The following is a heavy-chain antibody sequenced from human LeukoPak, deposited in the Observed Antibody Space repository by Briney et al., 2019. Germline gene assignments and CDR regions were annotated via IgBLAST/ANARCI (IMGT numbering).Heavy chain of an antibody. V-gene: IGHV3-7*05. CDR2: IKQEGNEK. D-gene: IGHD2-2*01. CDR3: ARGILDCSTTSCYSNYDAFDI. CDR1: GFTFSRYW. Sequence: PGGSLRLSCAASGFTFSRYWMSWVRQAPGKGLEWVANIKQEGNEKYYVDSVKGRFTVSRDNAKNSLSLQMNSLRAEDTAVYFCARGILDCSTTSCYSNYDAFDIWGQGTMVTVSS. J-gene: IGHJ3*02.